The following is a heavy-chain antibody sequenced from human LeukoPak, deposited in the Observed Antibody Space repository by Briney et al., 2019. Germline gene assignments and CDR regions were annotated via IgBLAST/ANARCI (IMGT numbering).Heavy chain of an antibody. D-gene: IGHD2-15*01. CDR2: IYYSGST. J-gene: IGHJ4*02. CDR3: ARIHRYCSGGACYVLDN. V-gene: IGHV4-61*01. Sequence: SETLSLTCTVSGGSVSSGSYYWSWIRQPPGKGLEWIGYIYYSGSTNYNPSLKSRVTISVDTSKNQFSLKLSSVTAADTAVYYCARIHRYCSGGACYVLDNWGQGTLVAVSS. CDR1: GGSVSSGSYY.